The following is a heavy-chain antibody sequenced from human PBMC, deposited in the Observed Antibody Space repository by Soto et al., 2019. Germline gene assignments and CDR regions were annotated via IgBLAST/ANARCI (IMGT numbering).Heavy chain of an antibody. J-gene: IGHJ4*02. CDR3: ARRSYYYDSSGYYRIFDY. V-gene: IGHV4-34*01. D-gene: IGHD3-22*01. CDR2: INYSGST. Sequence: SETLSLTCAVYGGSFSGYYWSWIRQPPGKGLEWIGEINYSGSTNYNPSLKSRVTISVDTSKNQFSLKLSSVTAADTAVYYCARRSYYYDSSGYYRIFDYWGQGTLVTV. CDR1: GGSFSGYY.